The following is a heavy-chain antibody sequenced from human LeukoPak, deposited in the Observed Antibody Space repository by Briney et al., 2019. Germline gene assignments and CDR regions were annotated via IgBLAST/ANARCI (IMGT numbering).Heavy chain of an antibody. D-gene: IGHD5-12*01. V-gene: IGHV3-21*01. J-gene: IGHJ5*02. CDR3: ARDQYGEGYNLFDP. Sequence: GGSLRLSCAASGFTFSSYSMNWVRQAPGKGLEWVSSISSSSSYIYYADSVKGRFTISRDNAKNSLYLQMNSLRAEDTAVYYCARDQYGEGYNLFDPWGQGTLVTVSS. CDR2: ISSSSSYI. CDR1: GFTFSSYS.